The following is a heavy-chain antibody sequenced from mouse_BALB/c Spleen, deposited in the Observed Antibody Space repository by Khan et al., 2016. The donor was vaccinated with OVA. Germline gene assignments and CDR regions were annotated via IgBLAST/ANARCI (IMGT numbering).Heavy chain of an antibody. CDR2: IIYTGYT. CDR3: ARSTYRYAFVY. D-gene: IGHD2-14*01. J-gene: IGHJ3*01. CDR1: GDSITTGY. V-gene: IGHV3-8*02. Sequence: VQLKESGPSLVKPSQTLSLTCSVTGDSITTGYWNWIRKFPGNKLEYMGYIIYTGYTYYNPSLKSQISITRHTSNNQYYLQLNSVTDEDTATYYCARSTYRYAFVYWGQGTLGTVSA.